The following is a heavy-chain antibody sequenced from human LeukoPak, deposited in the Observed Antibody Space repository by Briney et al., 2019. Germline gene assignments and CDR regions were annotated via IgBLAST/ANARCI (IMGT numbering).Heavy chain of an antibody. Sequence: SETLSLTCAVSGCSISSGNYWGWIRQPPGKGLEWIGSIYHSGNTFHNPSLKSRVTISVYTSKNQFSLNLSSVTAADTAVYYCARSLGEYYDSSGYLDYWGQGTLVTVSS. CDR3: ARSLGEYYDSSGYLDY. J-gene: IGHJ4*02. V-gene: IGHV4-38-2*01. D-gene: IGHD3-22*01. CDR1: GCSISSGNY. CDR2: IYHSGNT.